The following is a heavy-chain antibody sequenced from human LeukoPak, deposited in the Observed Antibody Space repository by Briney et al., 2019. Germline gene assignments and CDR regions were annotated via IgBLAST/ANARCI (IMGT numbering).Heavy chain of an antibody. J-gene: IGHJ4*02. D-gene: IGHD1-26*01. V-gene: IGHV3-11*04. Sequence: GGSLRLSCAASGFTFSDYYMSWIRQAPGKGLEWFSYISSSGSFIHYADSVKGRFTISRDNAKNSLYLQMNSLRAEDTAVYYCARVKGSYCLDYWGQGTLVTVSS. CDR1: GFTFSDYY. CDR2: ISSSGSFI. CDR3: ARVKGSYCLDY.